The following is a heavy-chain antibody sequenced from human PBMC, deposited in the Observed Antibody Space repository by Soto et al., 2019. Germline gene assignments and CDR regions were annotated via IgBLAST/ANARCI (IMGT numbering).Heavy chain of an antibody. D-gene: IGHD6-19*01. V-gene: IGHV4-34*01. J-gene: IGHJ3*02. Sequence: QVQLQQWGAGLLKPSETLSLTCAVHGGSFSGYYWSWIRQPPGKGLEWIGEINHSGSTNYNPSLKSRVTISVDTSKTQFSLKLSSVTAADTAVYYCARGLAVAGTRYAFDIWGQGTMVTVSS. CDR2: INHSGST. CDR1: GGSFSGYY. CDR3: ARGLAVAGTRYAFDI.